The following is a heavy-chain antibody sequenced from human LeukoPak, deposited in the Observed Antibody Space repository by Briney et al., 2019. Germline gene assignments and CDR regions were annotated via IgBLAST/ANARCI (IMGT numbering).Heavy chain of an antibody. J-gene: IGHJ2*01. CDR2: IRSDSREI. Sequence: GGALRLSCTASGFTFSSYAFNWVRQAPGKGLEWVSSIRSDSREIYYADSVRGRLSISRDNAKNTLSLRMDSLRADDTAVYYCARGSSSWLANWYFDLWGRGTLVTVSS. CDR3: ARGSSSWLANWYFDL. V-gene: IGHV3-21*01. D-gene: IGHD6-13*01. CDR1: GFTFSSYA.